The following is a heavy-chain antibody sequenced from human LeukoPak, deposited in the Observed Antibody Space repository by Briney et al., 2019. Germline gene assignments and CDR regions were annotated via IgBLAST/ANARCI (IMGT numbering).Heavy chain of an antibody. Sequence: GGSLRLSCAASGFTFRDYYMSWIRQAPGKGLEWLSYISSRSSDIYYADSVKGRFTISRDNAKNSLYLQMNSLRAEDTAVYYCASQYSSSWSFDYWGQGTLVTVSS. CDR1: GFTFRDYY. CDR2: ISSRSSDI. D-gene: IGHD6-13*01. J-gene: IGHJ4*02. CDR3: ASQYSSSWSFDY. V-gene: IGHV3-11*01.